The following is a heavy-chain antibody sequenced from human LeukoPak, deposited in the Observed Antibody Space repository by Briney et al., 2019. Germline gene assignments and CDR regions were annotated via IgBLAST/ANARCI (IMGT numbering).Heavy chain of an antibody. CDR3: ARHPYEGGPFDY. D-gene: IGHD3-3*01. CDR1: GGSFSGYY. CDR2: INHSGST. V-gene: IGHV4-34*01. Sequence: SETLSLTCAVYGGSFSGYYWSWIRQPPGKGLEWIGEINHSGSTNYNPSLKSRVTISVDTSKNQFSLKLSSVTAADTAVYYCARHPYEGGPFDYWGQGTLVTVSS. J-gene: IGHJ4*02.